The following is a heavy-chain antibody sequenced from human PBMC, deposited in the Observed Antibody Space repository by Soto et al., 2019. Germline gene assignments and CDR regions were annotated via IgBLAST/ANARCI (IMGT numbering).Heavy chain of an antibody. V-gene: IGHV2-5*02. CDR2: VYWDDDK. CDR1: GFSHTTSGVG. J-gene: IGHJ5*02. CDR3: AHKGGFGYPES. D-gene: IGHD5-18*01. Sequence: QITLKESGPMLVKPTQALTLTCTCSGFSHTTSGVGVGWIRQPPGKALEWLALVYWDDDKRYSPSLTNRLTLSRDTSKNQVVLTLTNVDPTDTGTYFCAHKGGFGYPESWGQGIMVTVSS.